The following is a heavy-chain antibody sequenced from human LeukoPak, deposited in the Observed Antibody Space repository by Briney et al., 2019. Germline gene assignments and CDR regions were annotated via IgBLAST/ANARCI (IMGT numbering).Heavy chain of an antibody. CDR1: GGSISSGGYS. Sequence: SETLSLTCAVSGGSISSGGYSWSWIRQPPGKGLEWIGYIYYSGSTYYNPSLKSRVTISVDTSKNQFSLKLSSVTAADTAVYYCARIDSGSYLGWNAFDIWGQGTMVTVSS. CDR3: ARIDSGSYLGWNAFDI. J-gene: IGHJ3*02. CDR2: IYYSGST. D-gene: IGHD1-26*01. V-gene: IGHV4-30-2*03.